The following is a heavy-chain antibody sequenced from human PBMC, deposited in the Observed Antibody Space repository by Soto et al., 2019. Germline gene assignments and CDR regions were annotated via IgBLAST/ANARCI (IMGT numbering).Heavy chain of an antibody. J-gene: IGHJ6*02. CDR2: IIPIFGTA. D-gene: IGHD3-22*01. Sequence: SVKVSCKASGGTFSSYAISWVRQAPGQGLEWTGGIIPIFGTANYAQKFQGRVTITADESTSTAYMELSSLRSEDTAVYYCARVIYYYDSSGYSYYYYYGMDVWGQGTTVTV. V-gene: IGHV1-69*13. CDR3: ARVIYYYDSSGYSYYYYYGMDV. CDR1: GGTFSSYA.